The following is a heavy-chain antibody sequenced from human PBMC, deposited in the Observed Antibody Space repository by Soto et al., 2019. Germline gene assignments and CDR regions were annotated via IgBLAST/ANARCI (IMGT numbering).Heavy chain of an antibody. CDR3: ANSYGDSYYYYYGMDV. J-gene: IGHJ6*02. CDR2: INPGDSDT. V-gene: IGHV5-51*01. D-gene: IGHD4-17*01. Sequence: WAALKISCERSGFSFSTYKIGWVRQMPGKGLEWMGIINPGDSDTRYSPSFQGQVTISADKSISTAYLQWSTLKASDTATYYCANSYGDSYYYYYGMDVCGQGTTITVSS. CDR1: GFSFSTYK.